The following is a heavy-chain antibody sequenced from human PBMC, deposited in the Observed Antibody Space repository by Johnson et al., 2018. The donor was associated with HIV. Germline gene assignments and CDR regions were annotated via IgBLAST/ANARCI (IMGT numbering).Heavy chain of an antibody. D-gene: IGHD6-19*01. J-gene: IGHJ3*02. CDR3: ARVGQWVVHCTVCALDI. Sequence: VQLVESGGGVVQPGRSLRLSCAASGFTFSSYAMHWVRQAPGKGLEWVAVISYDGSNKYYADSVKGRFTISRDNSKNTLYLQMNSLRAEDTAVYYCARVGQWVVHCTVCALDIWGQGTMVTVSS. CDR2: ISYDGSNK. V-gene: IGHV3-30-3*01. CDR1: GFTFSSYA.